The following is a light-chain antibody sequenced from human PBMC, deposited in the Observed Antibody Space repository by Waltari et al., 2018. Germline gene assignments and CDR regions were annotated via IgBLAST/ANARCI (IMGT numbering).Light chain of an antibody. CDR2: EGT. V-gene: IGLV2-23*01. CDR1: NRDIGGFNL. Sequence: HSALTQPASKSGSPGKSITLSCTGHNRDIGGFNLFPWYQPHPGKAPRLLIYEGTRRPSGVASRFSGSTSGITSSLTISGLQFEDEADYYCCSFTTSLTYVFGSGTKVTVL. J-gene: IGLJ1*01. CDR3: CSFTTSLTYV.